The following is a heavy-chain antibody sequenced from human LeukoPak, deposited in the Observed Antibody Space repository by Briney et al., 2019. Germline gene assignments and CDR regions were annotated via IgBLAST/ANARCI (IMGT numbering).Heavy chain of an antibody. J-gene: IGHJ1*01. V-gene: IGHV4-38-2*01. Sequence: PSETLSLTCAVSGYSISSGYYWGWIRQPPGKGLEWIGSIYHSGSTYYNPPLKSRVTISVDTSKNQFSLKLSSVTAADTAVYYCARLHAYCSSTSCLLFQHWGQGTLVTVSS. CDR2: IYHSGST. CDR1: GYSISSGYY. D-gene: IGHD2-2*01. CDR3: ARLHAYCSSTSCLLFQH.